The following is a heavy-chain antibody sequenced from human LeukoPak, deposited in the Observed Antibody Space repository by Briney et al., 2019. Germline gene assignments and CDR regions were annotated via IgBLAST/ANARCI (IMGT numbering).Heavy chain of an antibody. CDR2: ISGSGGST. Sequence: GESLRLSCAASGFTFSSYAMSWVRQAPGKGLEWVSAISGSGGSTYYADSVKGRFTISRDNSKNTLYLQMNSLRAEDTAVYYCAKERMITFGGVIVPLDYWGQGTLVTVSS. V-gene: IGHV3-23*01. CDR1: GFTFSSYA. CDR3: AKERMITFGGVIVPLDY. J-gene: IGHJ4*02. D-gene: IGHD3-16*02.